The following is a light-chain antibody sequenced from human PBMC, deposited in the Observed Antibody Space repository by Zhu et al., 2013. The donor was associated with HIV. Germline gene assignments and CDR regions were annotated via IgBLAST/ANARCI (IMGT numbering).Light chain of an antibody. CDR3: QQSYSTPRT. CDR2: AAS. V-gene: IGKV1-39*01. Sequence: DIQMTQSPSTLSASVGDRVTVTCRASQSIRNWLAWYQQKPGKAPNLLIYAASSLQSGVPSRFSGSGSGTDFTLTISSLQPEDFATYYCQQSYSTPRTFGQGTKVE. CDR1: QSIRNW. J-gene: IGKJ1*01.